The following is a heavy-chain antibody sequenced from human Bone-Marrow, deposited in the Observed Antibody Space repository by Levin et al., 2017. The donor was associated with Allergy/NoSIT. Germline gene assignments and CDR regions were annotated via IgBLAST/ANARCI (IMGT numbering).Heavy chain of an antibody. CDR2: ISAYNGKT. CDR1: GYSYSSYG. D-gene: IGHD3-9*01. Sequence: GASVKVSCKASGYSYSSYGISWVRQAPGQGLEWMGWISAYNGKTKYVEKVQGRVTMTTDTSTTTAYMELRSLRSDDTAVYYCVRDDNDILAGYYVRRGDFDYWGQGTLVTVSS. J-gene: IGHJ4*02. V-gene: IGHV1-18*01. CDR3: VRDDNDILAGYYVRRGDFDY.